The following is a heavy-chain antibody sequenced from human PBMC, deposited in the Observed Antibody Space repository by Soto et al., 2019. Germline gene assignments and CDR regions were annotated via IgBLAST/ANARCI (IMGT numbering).Heavy chain of an antibody. CDR2: ISAYNGNT. V-gene: IGHV1-18*01. Sequence: QVQLVQSGAELKKPGASVKVSCKASGYTFINYGINWVRQAPGQGLEWMGWISAYNGNTNYAQKLQGRVTMTTDTYTSTAYMELRSLRSDDTAVYFCARGWFGEFLYYLDYWGQGTLVTVSS. J-gene: IGHJ4*02. CDR3: ARGWFGEFLYYLDY. D-gene: IGHD3-10*01. CDR1: GYTFINYG.